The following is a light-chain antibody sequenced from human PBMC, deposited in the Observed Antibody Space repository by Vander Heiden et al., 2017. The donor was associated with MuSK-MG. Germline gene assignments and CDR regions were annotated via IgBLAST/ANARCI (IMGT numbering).Light chain of an antibody. J-gene: IGKJ4*01. Sequence: EIVLTQSPGTLSLSPGERATLSCRASQSVSSSYLAWYQQKPGQAPRLLIYGASSRATGIPDSFSGSGSGTDFTLTISRLEPEDLAVYYCQQYGSSPSFGGGTKVEIK. V-gene: IGKV3-20*01. CDR3: QQYGSSPS. CDR1: QSVSSSY. CDR2: GAS.